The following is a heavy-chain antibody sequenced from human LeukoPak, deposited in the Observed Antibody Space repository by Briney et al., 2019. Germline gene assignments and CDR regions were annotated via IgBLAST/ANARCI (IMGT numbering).Heavy chain of an antibody. J-gene: IGHJ3*02. CDR3: ACDSSGYDAFDI. CDR2: ISWNSGSI. Sequence: GGSLRLSCAASGFTFDDYAMHWVRQAPGKGLEWVSGISWNSGSIGYADSVKGRFTISRDNSKNTLYLQMNSLRAEDTAVYYCACDSSGYDAFDIWGQGTMVTVSS. D-gene: IGHD3-22*01. CDR1: GFTFDDYA. V-gene: IGHV3-9*01.